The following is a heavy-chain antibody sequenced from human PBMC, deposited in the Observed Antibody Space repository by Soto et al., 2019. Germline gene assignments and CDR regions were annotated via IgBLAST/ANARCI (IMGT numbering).Heavy chain of an antibody. V-gene: IGHV1-2*02. CDR2: VSPKSGGT. D-gene: IGHD2-8*02. CDR3: AREISGGGTLNWFDP. CDR1: GYNFSDYY. J-gene: IGHJ5*02. Sequence: ASLKVYCKASGYNFSDYYIHWVRQAPGQGLEWLGWVSPKSGGTNYAQKFKGRVTMTRDTSSNTVYMDLSGLKSDDTAVFYCAREISGGGTLNWFDPWGQGTLVTVSS.